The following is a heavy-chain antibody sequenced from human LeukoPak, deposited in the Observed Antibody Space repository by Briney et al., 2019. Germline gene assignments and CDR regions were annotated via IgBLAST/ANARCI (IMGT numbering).Heavy chain of an antibody. CDR2: IHYSGST. D-gene: IGHD2-21*02. CDR1: GGSFSGYY. J-gene: IGHJ4*02. CDR3: AKWACGSGGDCHEFDY. Sequence: PSETLSLTCAVYGGSFSGYYWSWIRQPPGKGLEWIGYIHYSGSTNYNPSLKSRVTISLDTSKNQFSLRVTPVTAADTAVYYCAKWACGSGGDCHEFDYWGQGTRVTVSS. V-gene: IGHV4-59*13.